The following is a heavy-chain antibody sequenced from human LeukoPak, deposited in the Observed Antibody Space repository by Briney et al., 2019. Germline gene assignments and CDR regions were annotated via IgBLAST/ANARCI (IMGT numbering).Heavy chain of an antibody. Sequence: GGSLRLSCAASGFTFSSYAMSWVRQAPGKGLEWVSGVYSAGSTYYADSVKGRFTISRDNSKNTLNLQMNSLRAEDTAVYYCARGFAVVGTYYGMDVWGRGTTVTVSS. J-gene: IGHJ6*02. CDR1: GFTFSSYA. V-gene: IGHV3-53*01. CDR3: ARGFAVVGTYYGMDV. D-gene: IGHD6-13*01. CDR2: VYSAGST.